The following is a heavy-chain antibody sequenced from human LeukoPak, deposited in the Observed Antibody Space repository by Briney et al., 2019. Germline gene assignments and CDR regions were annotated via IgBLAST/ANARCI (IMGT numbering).Heavy chain of an antibody. V-gene: IGHV3-30*02. Sequence: GGSLRLSCAASGFTFSSYGMHWVRQAPGKGLEWVAFIRYDGSNKYYADSVKGRFTISRDNSKNTLYLQMNSLRAEHTAVYYWAKRGTVTTFGHCDYWGQGTLVTGSS. CDR3: AKRGTVTTFGHCDY. CDR2: IRYDGSNK. CDR1: GFTFSSYG. J-gene: IGHJ4*02. D-gene: IGHD4-17*01.